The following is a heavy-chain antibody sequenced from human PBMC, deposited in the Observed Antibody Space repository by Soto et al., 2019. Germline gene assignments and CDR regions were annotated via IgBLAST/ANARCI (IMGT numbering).Heavy chain of an antibody. V-gene: IGHV3-74*01. CDR1: GFTFRSYW. D-gene: IGHD3-16*01. CDR3: ASGGCRLNFDS. CDR2: INSDGSST. Sequence: EVQLVESGGGLVQPGGSLRLSCAASGFTFRSYWMQWVRQAPGKGLVWVSWINSDGSSTSYADSVKGRFTISRDNAKNTLYLEMNSLRAGDPAVYFWASGGCRLNFDSWGPGTLVTVSS. J-gene: IGHJ4*02.